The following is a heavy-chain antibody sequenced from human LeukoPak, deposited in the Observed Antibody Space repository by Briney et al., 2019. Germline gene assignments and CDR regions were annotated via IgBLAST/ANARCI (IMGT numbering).Heavy chain of an antibody. J-gene: IGHJ6*02. CDR1: GGSFSGYY. CDR2: INHSGST. CDR3: ARATDYYVLDV. V-gene: IGHV4-34*01. Sequence: SETLSLTCAVYGGSFSGYYWSWIRQPPGKGLEWIGEINHSGSTNYNPSLKSRVTISVDTSKNQFSLKLSSVTAADTAVYYCARATDYYVLDVWGQGTTVTVSS.